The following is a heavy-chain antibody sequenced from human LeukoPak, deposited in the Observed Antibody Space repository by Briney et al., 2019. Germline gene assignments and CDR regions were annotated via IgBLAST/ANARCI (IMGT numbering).Heavy chain of an antibody. CDR2: IIPILGIA. Sequence: GSSVKVSCKASGGTFSSYAISWVRQAPGQGLEWMGRIIPILGIANYAQKFQGRVTITADKSTSTAYMELSSLRSDDTAVYYCARGWLGGTDYWGQGTLVTVSS. D-gene: IGHD6-19*01. J-gene: IGHJ4*02. V-gene: IGHV1-69*04. CDR1: GGTFSSYA. CDR3: ARGWLGGTDY.